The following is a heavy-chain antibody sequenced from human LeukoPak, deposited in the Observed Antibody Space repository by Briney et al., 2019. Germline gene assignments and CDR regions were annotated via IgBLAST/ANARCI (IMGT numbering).Heavy chain of an antibody. D-gene: IGHD5-18*01. J-gene: IGHJ2*01. V-gene: IGHV5-51*01. Sequence: GESLKISCKGSGYSFTSYWIGWVRQMPGKGLEWMGIIYPGDSDTRYSPSFQGQVTISADKSISTAYLQRSSLKASDTAMYYCARRGVDTAMVSYWYFDLWGRGTLVTVSS. CDR3: ARRGVDTAMVSYWYFDL. CDR1: GYSFTSYW. CDR2: IYPGDSDT.